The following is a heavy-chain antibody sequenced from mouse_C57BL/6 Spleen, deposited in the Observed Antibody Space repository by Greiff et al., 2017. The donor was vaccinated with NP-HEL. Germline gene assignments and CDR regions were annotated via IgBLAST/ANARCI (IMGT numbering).Heavy chain of an antibody. Sequence: EVLLVESGGGLVKPGGSLKLSCAASGFTFSDYGMHWVRQAPETGLEWVAYISSGSSTIYYADTVTGRFTISRDNAKNHLFLRMTSLRSEDTAMYYWAMISYNGYDEGDYWGQGTRVTVSA. V-gene: IGHV5-17*01. CDR3: AMISYNGYDEGDY. CDR2: ISSGSSTI. J-gene: IGHJ3*01. D-gene: IGHD2-14*01. CDR1: GFTFSDYG.